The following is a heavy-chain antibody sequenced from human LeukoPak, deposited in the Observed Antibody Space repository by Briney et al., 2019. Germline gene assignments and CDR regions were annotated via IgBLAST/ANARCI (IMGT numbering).Heavy chain of an antibody. Sequence: PSETLSLPCTVSGGSISSYYWSWIRQPPGKGLEWIGYIYYSGSTNYNPSLKSRVTISVDTSKNQFSLKLSSVTAADTAVYYCARDLKYYDSGGYLIDWGQGTLVTVSS. D-gene: IGHD3-22*01. CDR2: IYYSGST. V-gene: IGHV4-59*01. J-gene: IGHJ4*02. CDR3: ARDLKYYDSGGYLID. CDR1: GGSISSYY.